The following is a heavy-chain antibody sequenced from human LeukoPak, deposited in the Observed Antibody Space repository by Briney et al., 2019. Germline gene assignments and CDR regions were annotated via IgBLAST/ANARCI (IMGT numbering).Heavy chain of an antibody. CDR3: ARRYCSSGICYFDY. CDR1: GFTFSTYG. CDR2: NSSSSTSI. J-gene: IGHJ4*02. D-gene: IGHD2-15*01. V-gene: IGHV3-48*02. Sequence: PGSSLRLSCAASGFTFSTYGMNWVRQATGKGLECLSYNSSSSTSISYADSVKGRFTISRDNAKNSLYLQMYSLRDEDTAVYYCARRYCSSGICYFDYWGQGTLVTVSS.